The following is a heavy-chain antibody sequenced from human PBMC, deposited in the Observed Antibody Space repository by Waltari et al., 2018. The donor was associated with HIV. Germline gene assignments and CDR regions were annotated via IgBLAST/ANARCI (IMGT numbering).Heavy chain of an antibody. CDR1: DFNFKDYV. V-gene: IGHV3-33*03. CDR3: STGRSSVVAAPPVQ. CDR2: IWSDGNTK. J-gene: IGHJ4*02. D-gene: IGHD2-15*01. Sequence: QVHLVESGGGVVQSGKSVSLSCAASDFNFKDYVIHWVRRAPGKGLEWVAVIWSDGNTKFYADSIKGRFSISRDNSKNTTFLQITRLTLADTAVYYCSTGRSSVVAAPPVQWGQGTLVIVTS.